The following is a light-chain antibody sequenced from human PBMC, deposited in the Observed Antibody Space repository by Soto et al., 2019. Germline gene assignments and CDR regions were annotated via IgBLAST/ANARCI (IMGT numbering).Light chain of an antibody. Sequence: EIVMAQSPATLSVSPGERATLSCGASQSVSKNLAWYQQKPGQAPRLLIYGASTRATGIPARFSGSRSGTEFTLTISSLQSEDFAVYYCQQYNNWPYTFGQGTKLEIK. V-gene: IGKV3-15*01. CDR2: GAS. CDR3: QQYNNWPYT. J-gene: IGKJ2*01. CDR1: QSVSKN.